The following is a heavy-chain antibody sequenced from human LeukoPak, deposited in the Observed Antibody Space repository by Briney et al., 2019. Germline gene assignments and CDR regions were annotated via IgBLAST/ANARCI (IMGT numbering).Heavy chain of an antibody. D-gene: IGHD6-19*01. CDR3: ARLYSSGWYGFDY. CDR1: GGSISSSSYY. Sequence: SETLSLTCTVSGGSISSSSYYWGWIRQPPGKGLEWIGSIYYSGSTYYNPSLKSRVTISVDTSKNQFSLKLNSVTAADTAVYYCARLYSSGWYGFDYWGRGTLVTVSS. CDR2: IYYSGST. J-gene: IGHJ4*02. V-gene: IGHV4-39*07.